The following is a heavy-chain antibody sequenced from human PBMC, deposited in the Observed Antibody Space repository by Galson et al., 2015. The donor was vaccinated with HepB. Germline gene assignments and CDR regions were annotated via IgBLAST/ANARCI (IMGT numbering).Heavy chain of an antibody. CDR2: IKQDGSEK. D-gene: IGHD6-13*01. Sequence: SLRLSCAASGFTFRSYWMSWVRQAPGKGLEWVANIKQDGSEKYYVDSVKGRFTISRDNAKNSLYLQMNSLRAEDTAVYYCARLRGTIAAAGPRRPYYFDYWGQGTLVTVSS. V-gene: IGHV3-7*03. CDR3: ARLRGTIAAAGPRRPYYFDY. J-gene: IGHJ4*02. CDR1: GFTFRSYW.